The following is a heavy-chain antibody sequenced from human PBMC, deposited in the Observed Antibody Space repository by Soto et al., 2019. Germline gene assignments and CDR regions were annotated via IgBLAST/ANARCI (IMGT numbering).Heavy chain of an antibody. CDR3: ARGGNWFDP. D-gene: IGHD3-16*01. V-gene: IGHV4-4*07. J-gene: IGHJ5*02. Sequence: QVQLQESGPGLVKPSETLSLTCTVSSGSISHYFWSWIRQPAGKGLEWIGRIFTSGSTNYNPSLKSRITMSIDTSKNQFSLKLSSVTAADTAVYYCARGGNWFDPWGQGTLVTVSS. CDR2: IFTSGST. CDR1: SGSISHYF.